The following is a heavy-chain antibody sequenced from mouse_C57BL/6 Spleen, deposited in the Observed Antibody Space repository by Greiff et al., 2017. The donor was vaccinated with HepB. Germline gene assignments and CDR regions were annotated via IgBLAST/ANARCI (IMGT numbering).Heavy chain of an antibody. J-gene: IGHJ2*01. CDR1: GFTFSDYY. D-gene: IGHD3-3*01. V-gene: IGHV5-16*01. CDR2: INYDGSST. Sequence: EVQWVESEGGLVQPGSSMKLSCTASGFTFSDYYMAWVRQVPEKGLEWVANINYDGSSTYYLDTLKSRFIISRDNAKNILYLQMSSLKSEDTATYYCARDLGGRYFDYWGQGTTLTVSS. CDR3: ARDLGGRYFDY.